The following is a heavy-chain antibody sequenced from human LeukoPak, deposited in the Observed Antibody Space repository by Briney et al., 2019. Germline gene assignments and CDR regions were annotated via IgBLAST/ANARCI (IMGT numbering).Heavy chain of an antibody. Sequence: PMSLAWVAYRFSFTNYAISWDSPVARDGREWVSAISRIGDRTYYADSVKCRLTISRDNSENTLYLQMNSLRPEDTAVFYCAIRLLWFGEFYGENIDCWGHGTLVTVSS. V-gene: IGHV3-23*01. CDR2: ISRIGDRT. D-gene: IGHD3-10*01. CDR3: AIRLLWFGEFYGENIDC. J-gene: IGHJ4*01. CDR1: RFSFTNYA.